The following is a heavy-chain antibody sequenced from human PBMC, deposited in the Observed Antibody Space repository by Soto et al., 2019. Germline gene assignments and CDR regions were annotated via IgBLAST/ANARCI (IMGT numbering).Heavy chain of an antibody. V-gene: IGHV1-69*19. Sequence: QVQLVQSGAEMKKPGSSVKVSCQSSGGTFNTYAMNWVRQAPGQVPEWMGDISPMFGAANYAPKFQGRVTITADEPTSTSYRQLSSLTSEDTALYFCAREVHVHTPAFVYWGQGTLVTVSS. CDR3: AREVHVHTPAFVY. CDR2: ISPMFGAA. CDR1: GGTFNTYA. J-gene: IGHJ4*02. D-gene: IGHD3-10*02.